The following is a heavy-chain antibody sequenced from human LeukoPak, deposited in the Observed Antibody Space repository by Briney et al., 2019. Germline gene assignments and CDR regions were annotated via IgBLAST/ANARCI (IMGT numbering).Heavy chain of an antibody. J-gene: IGHJ4*02. CDR3: ARASRGYSYYFDY. D-gene: IGHD6-13*01. V-gene: IGHV4-30-2*01. Sequence: SETLSLTCAVSGGSISSGGYSWRWIRQPPGKGLGWIGYIYHSGSTYYNPSLKSRVTISVDRSKNQFSLKLSSVTAADTAVYYCARASRGYSYYFDYWGQGTLVTVSS. CDR2: IYHSGST. CDR1: GGSISSGGYS.